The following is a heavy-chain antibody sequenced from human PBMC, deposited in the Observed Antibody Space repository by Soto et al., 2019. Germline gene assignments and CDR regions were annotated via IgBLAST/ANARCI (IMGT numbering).Heavy chain of an antibody. CDR2: ITNSGGST. D-gene: IGHD4-17*01. CDR3: TKEHDYGYYGWFDP. V-gene: IGHV3-23*01. CDR1: GFSFNSYA. J-gene: IGHJ5*02. Sequence: PWGSLRLSCVASGFSFNSYAITFFRHSPFKWLEWVSTITNSGGSTYYADSVKGRFTISRDNSKNTLYMQMTTLTAEDTAIYYCTKEHDYGYYGWFDPWGQGTLVTVSS.